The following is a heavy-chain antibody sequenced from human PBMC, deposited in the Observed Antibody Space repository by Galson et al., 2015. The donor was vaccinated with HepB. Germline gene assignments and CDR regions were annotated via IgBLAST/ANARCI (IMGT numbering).Heavy chain of an antibody. CDR2: ISVSGDSR. Sequence: SLRLSCAASGFTFSRVGMTWVRQAPGKGLECVSAISVSGDSRDYADSVKGRFTISRDNSKNMLYLQMNDLRVEDTAVYYCVQGTTEMANWGQGTLVTVSS. J-gene: IGHJ4*02. D-gene: IGHD5-24*01. CDR1: GFTFSRVG. CDR3: VQGTTEMAN. V-gene: IGHV3-23*01.